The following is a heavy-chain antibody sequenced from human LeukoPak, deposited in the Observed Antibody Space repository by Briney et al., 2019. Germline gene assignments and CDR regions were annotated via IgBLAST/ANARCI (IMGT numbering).Heavy chain of an antibody. V-gene: IGHV4-39*07. CDR2: INHSGST. D-gene: IGHD3-3*01. CDR3: ARGYYDFWSGYSEIDY. Sequence: SETLSLTCTVSGGSISSSSYYWGWIRQPPGKGLEWIGEINHSGSTNYNPSLKSRVTISVDTSKNQFSLKLSSVTAADTAVYYCARGYYDFWSGYSEIDYWGQGTLVTVSS. CDR1: GGSISSSSYY. J-gene: IGHJ4*02.